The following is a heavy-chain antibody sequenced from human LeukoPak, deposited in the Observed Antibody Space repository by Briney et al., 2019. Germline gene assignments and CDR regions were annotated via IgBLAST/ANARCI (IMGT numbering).Heavy chain of an antibody. CDR2: ISSSSSTI. V-gene: IGHV3-48*01. Sequence: GGSLRLSCAASGFTFSSYGMTWVRQAPGKGLEWVSYISSSSSTIYYADSVKGRFTISRDNAKNSLYLQLNSLRAEDTAVYYCASGSYSGAFDIWGQGTMVTVSS. J-gene: IGHJ3*02. CDR1: GFTFSSYG. D-gene: IGHD1-26*01. CDR3: ASGSYSGAFDI.